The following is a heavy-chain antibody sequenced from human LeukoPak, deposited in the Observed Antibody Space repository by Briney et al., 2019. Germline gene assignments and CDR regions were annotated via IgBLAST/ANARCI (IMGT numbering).Heavy chain of an antibody. Sequence: PGGSLRLSCAASGFTFSSYAMSWVRQAPGKGLEWVSAISGSGGSTYYADSVKGRFTISRDNSKNTLYLQMNSLRAEDTAVYYCARLGGGASGWYEGRGDFDCWGQGTLVTVS. CDR2: ISGSGGST. CDR3: ARLGGGASGWYEGRGDFDC. V-gene: IGHV3-23*01. J-gene: IGHJ4*02. CDR1: GFTFSSYA. D-gene: IGHD6-19*01.